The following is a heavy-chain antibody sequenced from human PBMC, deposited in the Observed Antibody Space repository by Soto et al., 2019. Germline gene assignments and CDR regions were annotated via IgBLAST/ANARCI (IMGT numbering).Heavy chain of an antibody. J-gene: IGHJ6*02. Sequence: SLRLSWATSCFTFSSYATNCVRQARWKCPVGCSYISSSGSTIYYADSVKGRCTISRDNAKNSLYLQMNSLRAEDTAVYYCARDLAYYDFWSGYYGYYYGMDVWGQGTTVTVS. V-gene: IGHV3-48*03. D-gene: IGHD3-3*01. CDR3: ARDLAYYDFWSGYYGYYYGMDV. CDR2: ISSSGSTI. CDR1: CFTFSSYA.